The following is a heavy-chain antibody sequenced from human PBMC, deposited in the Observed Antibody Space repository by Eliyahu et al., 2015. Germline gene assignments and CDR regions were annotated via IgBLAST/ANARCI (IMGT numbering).Heavy chain of an antibody. D-gene: IGHD7-27*01. CDR1: GGSLSGYY. V-gene: IGHV4-34*01. J-gene: IGHJ4*02. CDR2: IHYSGSI. Sequence: QVQLQQWGTGLLKPSETLSLTCAVSGGSLSGYYWNWIRQTPGKGLEWIGEIHYSGSIDYNPSLQSRVTISADTSKNHFSLNLTSVTAADTAVYYCARGEDPGKLGKGNYWGQGTLVTVSS. CDR3: ARGEDPGKLGKGNY.